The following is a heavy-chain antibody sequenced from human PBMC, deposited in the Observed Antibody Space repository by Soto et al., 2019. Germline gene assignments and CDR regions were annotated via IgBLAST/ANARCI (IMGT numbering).Heavy chain of an antibody. D-gene: IGHD3-16*01. J-gene: IGHJ4*02. CDR2: INPNSGGT. Sequence: ASVKVSCKASGYTFTGYYMHWVRQAPGQGLEWMGWINPNSGGTNYAQKFQGRVTMTRDTSISTAYMELSRLRSDDTAVYYCAKLMTTFPSFDYWGQGTLVTAPQ. V-gene: IGHV1-2*02. CDR3: AKLMTTFPSFDY. CDR1: GYTFTGYY.